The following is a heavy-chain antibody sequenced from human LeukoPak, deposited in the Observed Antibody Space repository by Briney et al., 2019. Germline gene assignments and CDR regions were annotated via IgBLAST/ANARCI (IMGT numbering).Heavy chain of an antibody. Sequence: SETLSLTCTVSGGSISSGSYYWSWIRQPAGKGLEWTGRIYTSGSTNYNPSLKSRVTISVDTSKNQFSLKLSSVTAADTAVYYCARESNYYGSGTGWFDPWGQGTLVTVSS. CDR2: IYTSGST. V-gene: IGHV4-61*02. CDR1: GGSISSGSYY. D-gene: IGHD3-10*01. J-gene: IGHJ5*02. CDR3: ARESNYYGSGTGWFDP.